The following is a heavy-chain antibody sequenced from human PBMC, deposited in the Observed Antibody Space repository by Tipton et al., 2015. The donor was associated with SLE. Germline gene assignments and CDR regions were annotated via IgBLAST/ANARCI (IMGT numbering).Heavy chain of an antibody. J-gene: IGHJ1*01. D-gene: IGHD5-18*01. V-gene: IGHV3-21*04. CDR2: ITSSSSYI. CDR1: GFTFSSYS. CDR3: ARAPLRGYTYGPGY. Sequence: GSLRLSCAASGFTFSSYSINWVRQAPGKGLEWVSSITSSSSYIYYTDSVKGRFTISRDNAKNSLYLQMSSLRDEDTAVYYCARAPLRGYTYGPGYWGQGTLVTVSS.